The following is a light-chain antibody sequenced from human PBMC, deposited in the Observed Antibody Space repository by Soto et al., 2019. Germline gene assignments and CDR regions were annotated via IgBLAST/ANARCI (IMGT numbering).Light chain of an antibody. CDR2: ETS. CDR1: QSVNSKY. V-gene: IGKV3D-20*02. CDR3: QQYNNWHTIT. J-gene: IGKJ5*01. Sequence: EILLTQYPGTLSLSPGERATLSCWASQSVNSKYLAWYQQKPGQAPRLLMYETSTRATGIPDRFSGSGSGTEFTLTISSLKSEDFAVYYCQQYNNWHTITFGHGTRLEIK.